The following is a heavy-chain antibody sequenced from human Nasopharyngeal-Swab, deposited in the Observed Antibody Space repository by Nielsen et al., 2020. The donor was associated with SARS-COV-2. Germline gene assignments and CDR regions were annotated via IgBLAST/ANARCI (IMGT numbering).Heavy chain of an antibody. CDR3: AKDGMYYDFWSGYSTVMEAYYYYYMDV. J-gene: IGHJ6*03. Sequence: ARQAPGKGLEWVAVISYDGSNKYYADSVKGRFTISRDNSKNTLYLQMNSLRAEDTAVYYCAKDGMYYDFWSGYSTVMEAYYYYYMDVWGKGTTVTVSS. D-gene: IGHD3-3*01. V-gene: IGHV3-30*18. CDR2: ISYDGSNK.